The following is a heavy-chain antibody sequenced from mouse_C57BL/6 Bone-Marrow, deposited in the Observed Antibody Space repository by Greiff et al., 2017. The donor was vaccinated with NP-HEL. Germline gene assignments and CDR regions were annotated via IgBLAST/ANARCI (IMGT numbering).Heavy chain of an antibody. Sequence: QVQLQQPGAELVKPRASVKLSCKASGYTFTTYWMQWVKQRPGQGLEWIGEIDPSDSYTNYNQKFKGKATLTVDTSSSTAYMQLSSLTSEDSAVYYGARKAYYGRSYEFAYWGQGTLVTVSA. CDR1: GYTFTTYW. CDR3: ARKAYYGRSYEFAY. D-gene: IGHD1-1*01. CDR2: IDPSDSYT. J-gene: IGHJ3*01. V-gene: IGHV1-50*01.